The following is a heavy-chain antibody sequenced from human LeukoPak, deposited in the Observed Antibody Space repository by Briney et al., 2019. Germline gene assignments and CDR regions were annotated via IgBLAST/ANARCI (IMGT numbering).Heavy chain of an antibody. V-gene: IGHV5-10-1*01. CDR1: AYSFTNYW. D-gene: IGHD3-22*01. J-gene: IGHJ5*02. Sequence: GEFLKISCKGSAYSFTNYWISWVRQMPGKGLEWMGRIDPGDSQTNYSPSFQGHVTISADKSISTAYLQWSSLKASDTAMYYCARHSSVLNSFDPWGQGTLVTVSS. CDR2: IDPGDSQT. CDR3: ARHSSVLNSFDP.